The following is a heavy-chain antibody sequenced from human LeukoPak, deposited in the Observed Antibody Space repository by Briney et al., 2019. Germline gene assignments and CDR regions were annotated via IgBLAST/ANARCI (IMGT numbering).Heavy chain of an antibody. CDR3: ARDYYGSGENWFDP. V-gene: IGHV3-20*04. CDR1: GFTFDNYG. CDR2: INGDGSTT. J-gene: IGHJ5*02. Sequence: GGSLRLSCAASGFTFDNYGMSWVRQAPGKGLEWVSGINGDGSTTAYADSVKGRVTISRDNAKNTMYLQMNSLRAEDTAVYYCARDYYGSGENWFDPWGQGTLVTVSS. D-gene: IGHD3-10*01.